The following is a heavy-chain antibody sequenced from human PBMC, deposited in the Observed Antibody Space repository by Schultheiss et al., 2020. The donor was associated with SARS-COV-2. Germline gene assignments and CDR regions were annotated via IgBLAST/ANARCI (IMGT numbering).Heavy chain of an antibody. CDR1: GYSFTSYW. V-gene: IGHV5-51*01. D-gene: IGHD5-12*01. CDR3: ASRDIRGYSGYDPSFDY. J-gene: IGHJ4*02. CDR2: IYPGDSDT. Sequence: GESLKISCKGSGYSFTSYWIGWVRQMPGKGLEWMGIIYPGDSDTRYSPSFQGQVSISADKSISTAYLQWSSLKASDTAMYYCASRDIRGYSGYDPSFDYWGQGTLVTVSS.